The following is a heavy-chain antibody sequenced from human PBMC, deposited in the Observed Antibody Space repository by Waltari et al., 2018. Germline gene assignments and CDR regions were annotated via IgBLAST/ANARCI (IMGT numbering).Heavy chain of an antibody. J-gene: IGHJ3*02. CDR2: ISGSGGST. Sequence: EVQLLESGGGLVQPGGSLRLSCAASGFTFSSYAMSWVRQAPGKGLEWVSAISGSGGSTYYAYSVKGRFTISRDNSKNTLYLQMNSLRAEDTAVYYCAKDDLITWDAFDIWGQGTMVTVSS. CDR1: GFTFSSYA. D-gene: IGHD3-10*01. V-gene: IGHV3-23*01. CDR3: AKDDLITWDAFDI.